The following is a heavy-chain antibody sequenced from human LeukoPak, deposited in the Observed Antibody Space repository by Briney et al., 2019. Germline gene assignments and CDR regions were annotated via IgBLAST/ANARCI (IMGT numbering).Heavy chain of an antibody. D-gene: IGHD3-10*01. CDR2: IIPIFGTA. CDR3: ARARQLLWFGEPYADAFDI. V-gene: IGHV1-69*06. Sequence: SVKVSCKASGGTFSSYAISWVRQAPGQGLEWMGGIIPIFGTANYAQKFQGRVTITADKSTSTAYMELSSLRSEDTAVYYCARARQLLWFGEPYADAFDIWGQGTMVTVSS. J-gene: IGHJ3*02. CDR1: GGTFSSYA.